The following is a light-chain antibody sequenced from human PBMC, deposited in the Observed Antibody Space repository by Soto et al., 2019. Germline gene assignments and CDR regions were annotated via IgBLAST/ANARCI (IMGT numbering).Light chain of an antibody. CDR1: SSDVGGYNY. Sequence: QSALTQPASVSGSPGQSITISCTGTSSDVGGYNYVSWYQQHPGKAPKLMIYDVSNRPSGVSNRFSGSKSGNTASLTISGLQAEDEAAYYCSSYTSSRPYVFGTGTNLTVL. J-gene: IGLJ1*01. CDR3: SSYTSSRPYV. CDR2: DVS. V-gene: IGLV2-14*01.